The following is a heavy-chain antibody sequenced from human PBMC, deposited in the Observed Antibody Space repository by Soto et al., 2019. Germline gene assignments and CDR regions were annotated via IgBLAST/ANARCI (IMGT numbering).Heavy chain of an antibody. D-gene: IGHD3-3*01. CDR2: ISSSVSTI. J-gene: IGHJ6*02. Sequence: PGGSLRLSCAASGFTFSSYEMNWVRQAPGKGLEWVSYISSSVSTIYYADSVKGRFTISRDNAKNSLYLQMNSLRAEDTAVYYCARDRYYDFWSGYYTPFGMDVWGQGTTVTVSS. CDR1: GFTFSSYE. V-gene: IGHV3-48*03. CDR3: ARDRYYDFWSGYYTPFGMDV.